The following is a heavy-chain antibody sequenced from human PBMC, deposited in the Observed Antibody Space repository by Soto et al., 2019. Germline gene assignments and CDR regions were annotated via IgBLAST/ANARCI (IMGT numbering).Heavy chain of an antibody. CDR2: INPSGGST. D-gene: IGHD2-2*01. CDR1: GYTFPSYY. V-gene: IGHV1-46*03. Sequence: GASVKVSCKASGYTFPSYYMHWVRQAPGQGLEWMGKINPSGGSTSYAQKFQGRVTMTRDTSTSTVYMELSSLRSEDTAVYYCARDLEYCSSTSCYAGNAFDIWGQGTMVTVSS. J-gene: IGHJ3*02. CDR3: ARDLEYCSSTSCYAGNAFDI.